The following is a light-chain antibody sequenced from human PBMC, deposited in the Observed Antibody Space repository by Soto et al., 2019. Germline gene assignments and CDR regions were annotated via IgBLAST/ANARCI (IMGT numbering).Light chain of an antibody. CDR2: DVT. CDR3: NSYTRNGTVV. J-gene: IGLJ3*02. CDR1: SNNVGGYNY. V-gene: IGLV2-14*03. Sequence: QSALTQPASVSGAPGQSITISCTGTSNNVGGYNYVSWYQHNPGKAPKLLLYDVTNRPSGVSIRFSGTKSGNTASLTISGLQAEDEADYYRNSYTRNGTVVFGGGTKLTVL.